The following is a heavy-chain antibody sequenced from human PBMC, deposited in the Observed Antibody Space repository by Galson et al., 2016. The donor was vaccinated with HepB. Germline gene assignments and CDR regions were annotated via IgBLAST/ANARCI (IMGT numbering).Heavy chain of an antibody. V-gene: IGHV3-33*08. CDR2: IWYDGSNK. CDR1: GFTFSHYG. CDR3: ARDVFPDEACDI. J-gene: IGHJ3*02. Sequence: SLRLSCAASGFTFSHYGMHWVRQAPGKGLEWVAVIWYDGSNKYYADSVKGRFTISRDIYKNTLYLQMNSLRAEDTALYYCARDVFPDEACDIWGQGTMVTVSS.